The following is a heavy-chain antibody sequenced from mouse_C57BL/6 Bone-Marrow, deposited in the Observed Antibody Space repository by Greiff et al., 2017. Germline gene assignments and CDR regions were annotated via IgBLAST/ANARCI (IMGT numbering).Heavy chain of an antibody. CDR2: ISNLAYSV. J-gene: IGHJ1*03. CDR3: ARPAYYSNWYFGV. V-gene: IGHV5-15*01. Sequence: EVKLMESGGGLVQPGGSLKLSCAASGFTFSDYGMAWVRQAPRKGLEWVAFISNLAYSVYYADTVTGRFTITRENAKHTLYLEMSRLRSEDTAMYYCARPAYYSNWYFGVWGTGTTVTVSS. D-gene: IGHD2-5*01. CDR1: GFTFSDYG.